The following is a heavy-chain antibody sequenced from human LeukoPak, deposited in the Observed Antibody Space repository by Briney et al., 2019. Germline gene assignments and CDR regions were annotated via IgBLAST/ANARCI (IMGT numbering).Heavy chain of an antibody. Sequence: SETLSLTCTVSGGSISSYYWSWIRQPPGKGLEWLGYIYYSGSTNYNPSLKSRVTISVDTSKNQFSLKLSSVTAADTAVYYCAREKIPGPRGYYYGMDVWGQGTTVTVSS. V-gene: IGHV4-59*01. D-gene: IGHD2-21*01. CDR3: AREKIPGPRGYYYGMDV. CDR2: IYYSGST. J-gene: IGHJ6*02. CDR1: GGSISSYY.